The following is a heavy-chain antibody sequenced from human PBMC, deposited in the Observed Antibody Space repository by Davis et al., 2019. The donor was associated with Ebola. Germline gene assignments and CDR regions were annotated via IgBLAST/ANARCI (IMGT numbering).Heavy chain of an antibody. CDR1: GGSISSSSYY. CDR3: ARVSYDFWSGYYTHNWFDP. D-gene: IGHD3-3*01. V-gene: IGHV4-61*05. Sequence: SETLSLTCTVSGGSISSSSYYWGWIRQPPGKGLEWIGYIYYSGSTNYNPSLKSRVTISVDTSKNQFSLKLSSVTAADTAVYYCARVSYDFWSGYYTHNWFDPWGQGTLVTVSS. CDR2: IYYSGST. J-gene: IGHJ5*02.